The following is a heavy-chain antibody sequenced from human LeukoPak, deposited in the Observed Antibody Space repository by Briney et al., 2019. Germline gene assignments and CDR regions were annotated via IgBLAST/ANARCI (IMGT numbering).Heavy chain of an antibody. CDR2: ISGSGGST. CDR3: AKVRGNSGYPCFFDY. J-gene: IGHJ4*02. Sequence: PGGALRLSCAASGFTFSDEYMSWIRQAPGKGLEWVSAISGSGGSTYYADSVKGRFTISRDNSKNTLYLQMNSLRAEDTAVYYCAKVRGNSGYPCFFDYWGQGTLVTVSS. D-gene: IGHD3-22*01. V-gene: IGHV3-23*01. CDR1: GFTFSDEY.